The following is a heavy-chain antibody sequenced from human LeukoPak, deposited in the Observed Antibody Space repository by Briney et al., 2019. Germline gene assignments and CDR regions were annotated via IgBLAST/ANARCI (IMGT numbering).Heavy chain of an antibody. CDR1: GGSFSGYY. CDR2: INHSGST. J-gene: IGHJ4*02. Sequence: SETLSLTCAAYGGSFSGYYWSWIRQPPGKGLEWIGEINHSGSTNYTPSLKSRVTISVDTSKNQFSLKLSSVTAADTAVYYCARRGITGTIDYWGQGTLVTVSS. D-gene: IGHD1-20*01. V-gene: IGHV4-34*01. CDR3: ARRGITGTIDY.